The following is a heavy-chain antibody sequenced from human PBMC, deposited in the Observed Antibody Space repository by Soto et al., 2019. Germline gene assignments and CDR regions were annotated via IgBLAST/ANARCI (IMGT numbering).Heavy chain of an antibody. CDR3: ARDLGGWPDY. CDR2: INAGNGNT. J-gene: IGHJ4*02. CDR1: GYTLTTYA. D-gene: IGHD6-19*01. V-gene: IGHV1-3*01. Sequence: ASVKVSCKTSGYTLTTYAIHWLRQAPGQRLEWMGWINAGNGNTKYSQKFQDRVTITRDTSASTAYMELSSLRSEDTAVYYCARDLGGWPDYWGQGTLVTVS.